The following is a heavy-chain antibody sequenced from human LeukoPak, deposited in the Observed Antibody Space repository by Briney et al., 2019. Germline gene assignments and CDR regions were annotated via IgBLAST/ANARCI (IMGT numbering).Heavy chain of an antibody. CDR1: GGSVSSGSYY. CDR2: IYYSGST. CDR3: ARDLFPMTGYSHWFDP. Sequence: KPSETLSLTCSVSGGSVSSGSYYWSWIRQSPGKGLEWIGYIYYSGSTNYNPSLKSRITISVDTSKNQFSLRLSSVTAADTAVYFCARDLFPMTGYSHWFDPWGQGTLVTVSS. J-gene: IGHJ5*02. D-gene: IGHD2-15*01. V-gene: IGHV4-61*01.